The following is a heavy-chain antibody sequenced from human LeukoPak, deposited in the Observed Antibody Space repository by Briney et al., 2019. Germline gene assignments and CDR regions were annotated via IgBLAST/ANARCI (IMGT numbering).Heavy chain of an antibody. CDR2: ISYDGSNK. J-gene: IGHJ4*02. Sequence: GGSLRLSCAASGFTFSSYAMHWVRQAPGKGLEWVAVISYDGSNKYYADSVKGRFTISRDSSKNTLYLQMNSLRVEDTAVYYCASRSSVPGTGPGWGQGTLVTVSS. CDR3: ASRSSVPGTGPG. V-gene: IGHV3-30-3*01. D-gene: IGHD6-13*01. CDR1: GFTFSSYA.